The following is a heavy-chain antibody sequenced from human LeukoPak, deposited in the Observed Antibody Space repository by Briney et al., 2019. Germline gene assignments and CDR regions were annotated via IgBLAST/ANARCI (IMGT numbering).Heavy chain of an antibody. J-gene: IGHJ4*02. CDR3: ARGQTLVGALHF. D-gene: IGHD1-26*01. CDR1: GGSISSYY. V-gene: IGHV4-59*01. Sequence: PSETLSLTCTVSGGSISSYYWTWIRQPSGKGLDWIGYISYNGSPNYNPALQSRVTISVDTSKNQISLSLSSVTAADTAVYYCARGQTLVGALHFWGQGTLVTVSS. CDR2: ISYNGSP.